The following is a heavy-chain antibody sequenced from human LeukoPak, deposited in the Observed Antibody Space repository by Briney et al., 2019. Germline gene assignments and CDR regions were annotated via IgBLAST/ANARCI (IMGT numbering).Heavy chain of an antibody. D-gene: IGHD3-22*01. V-gene: IGHV3-30*02. CDR2: IRYDGSNK. J-gene: IGHJ4*02. CDR3: AKSDYDSSGYYYFEY. CDR1: GFSSYG. Sequence: GGSLRLSCAASGFSSYGMHWVRQAPGKGLEWVAFIRYDGSNKFYADSVKGRFTISRDNSKNTLYLQMNSLGAEDTAVYYCAKSDYDSSGYYYFEYRGQGTLVTVSS.